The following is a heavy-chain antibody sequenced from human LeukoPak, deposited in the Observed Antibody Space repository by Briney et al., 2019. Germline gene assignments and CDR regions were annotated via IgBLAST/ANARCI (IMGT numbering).Heavy chain of an antibody. CDR3: VYYYGSGSVEY. V-gene: IGHV4-39*01. CDR1: GGSITSSNYY. CDR2: FYYSGST. D-gene: IGHD3-10*01. Sequence: SETLSLTCTVSGGSITSSNYYWGWIRQPPGKGLEWIGSFYYSGSTNYNPSLKSRVTISVDTSKNQFSLKPSSVTAADTAVYYCVYYYGSGSVEYWGQGTLVTVSS. J-gene: IGHJ4*02.